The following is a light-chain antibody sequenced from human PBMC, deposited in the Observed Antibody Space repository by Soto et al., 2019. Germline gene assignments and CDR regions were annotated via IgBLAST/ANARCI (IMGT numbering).Light chain of an antibody. J-gene: IGLJ1*01. Sequence: QSVLTQPPSASGTPGQGVPISCSGITSNIGSNTVNWYQQLPGTAPKLLIYNNNQRPSGVPDRFSGSKSGTSASLAIGGLQSDDEADYYCAAWDASLNGYVFGTGTKVTVL. V-gene: IGLV1-44*01. CDR2: NNN. CDR3: AAWDASLNGYV. CDR1: TSNIGSNT.